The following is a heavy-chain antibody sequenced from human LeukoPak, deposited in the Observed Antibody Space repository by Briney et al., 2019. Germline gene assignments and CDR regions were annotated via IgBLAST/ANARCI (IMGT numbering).Heavy chain of an antibody. J-gene: IGHJ5*02. D-gene: IGHD2-2*01. CDR3: ARDSRIVVVPAAQTWFDP. CDR2: IKTDGSEK. CDR1: GFTFSNYW. Sequence: PGGSLRLSCEGSGFTFSNYWMSWVRQAPGKGLEWVANIKTDGSEKYYVDSVKGRFTISRDNAKNSLYLQMNSLRAEDTAVYYCARDSRIVVVPAAQTWFDPWGQGTLVTVSS. V-gene: IGHV3-7*01.